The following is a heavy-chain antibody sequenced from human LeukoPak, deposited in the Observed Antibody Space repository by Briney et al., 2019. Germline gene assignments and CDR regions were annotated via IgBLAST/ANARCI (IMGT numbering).Heavy chain of an antibody. CDR3: ARGNYDSSGYPAYYFDY. CDR1: GGSISSGGSY. V-gene: IGHV4-31*03. D-gene: IGHD3-22*01. CDR2: IYYSGST. J-gene: IGHJ4*02. Sequence: SQTLSLTCTVSGGSISSGGSYWSWIRQHPGKGLEWIGYIYYSGSTYYNPSLKSRVTISVDTSKNQFSLKLSSVTAADTAVYYCARGNYDSSGYPAYYFDYWGQGTLVTVSS.